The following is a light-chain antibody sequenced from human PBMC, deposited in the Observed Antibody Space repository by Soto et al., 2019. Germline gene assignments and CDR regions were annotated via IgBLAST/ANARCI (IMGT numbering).Light chain of an antibody. CDR1: GSNIGGFS. CDR3: GAWDNTQSWV. J-gene: IGLJ1*01. CDR2: DND. Sequence: QSVLTQPPSVSAAPGQRITISCSGSGSNIGGFSVSWYQQLPGTAPKLLIYDNDKRPSGIPDRFSGYKSGTSATLAITTLQTGDEAHYFCGAWDNTQSWVFGPGTKLTVL. V-gene: IGLV1-51*01.